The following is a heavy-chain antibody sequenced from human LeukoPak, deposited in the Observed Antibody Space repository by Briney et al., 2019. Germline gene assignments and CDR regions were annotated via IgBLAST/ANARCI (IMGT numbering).Heavy chain of an antibody. CDR1: GYTFTGYY. CDR3: ARALFFTYYYDSSGYLGDY. CDR2: INPNSGGT. D-gene: IGHD3-22*01. V-gene: IGHV1-2*02. J-gene: IGHJ4*02. Sequence: ASVKVSCKASGYTFTGYYMHWVRQAPGQGLEWMGWINPNSGGTNYAQKFQGRVTMTRDTSISTAYMELSRLRSDDTAVYYCARALFFTYYYDSSGYLGDYWGQGTLVTVSP.